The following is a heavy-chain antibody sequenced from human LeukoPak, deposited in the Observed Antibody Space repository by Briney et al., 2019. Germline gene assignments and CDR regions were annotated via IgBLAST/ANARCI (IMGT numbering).Heavy chain of an antibody. D-gene: IGHD6-6*01. J-gene: IGHJ6*03. Sequence: ASVKVSCKASGYTFTSYGISWVRQAPGQGLEGMGWISAYNGNKNYAKKLQGRVTMTTDTSTSTAYMELRSLRSDDTAVYYCARDEGQLLNYYYYYYMDVWGKGTTVTVSS. CDR1: GYTFTSYG. V-gene: IGHV1-18*01. CDR2: ISAYNGNK. CDR3: ARDEGQLLNYYYYYYMDV.